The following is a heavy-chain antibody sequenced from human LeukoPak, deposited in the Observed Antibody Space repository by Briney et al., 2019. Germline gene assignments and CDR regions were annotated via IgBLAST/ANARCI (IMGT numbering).Heavy chain of an antibody. J-gene: IGHJ4*02. CDR2: MNRDGSEV. CDR3: ARGIDEWLYLNY. D-gene: IGHD3-3*01. CDR1: GFPFAPFW. V-gene: IGHV3-7*04. Sequence: GGSLRLSCAASGFPFAPFWMTWVRQAPGKRPEFVATMNRDGSEVAYGNSVRGRFTVSRDNAKNSLYLQMYSLRAEDTAVYYCARGIDEWLYLNYWGQGALVTVSS.